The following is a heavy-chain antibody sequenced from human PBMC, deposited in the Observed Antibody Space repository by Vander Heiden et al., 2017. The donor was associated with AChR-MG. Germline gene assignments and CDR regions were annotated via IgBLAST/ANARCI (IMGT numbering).Heavy chain of an antibody. CDR3: ASDPDGDLDFDY. CDR1: GLTFSDYG. CDR2: ISVSGSGT. Sequence: VQLVESGGGLVQPGGSLRLSCAASGLTFSDYGMNWVLQAPGKGLEWVSHISVSGSGTSYADAVKGRFTISRDNAKNSVYLQMNSLRAEDTALYYCASDPDGDLDFDYWGQGTLVTVSS. V-gene: IGHV3-48*03. J-gene: IGHJ4*02. D-gene: IGHD4-17*01.